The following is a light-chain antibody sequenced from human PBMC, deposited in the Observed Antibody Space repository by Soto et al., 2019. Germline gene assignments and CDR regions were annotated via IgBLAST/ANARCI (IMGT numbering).Light chain of an antibody. J-gene: IGLJ3*02. CDR2: NID. CDR1: SGSVSTDSY. CDR3: VIYMGGTWV. Sequence: QTVVTQEPSFSVSPGGTVTLTCGLTSGSVSTDSYPSWFQQTPGQSPRTLIHNIDIRSSGVPDRFSGSMLGNKAALTITGAQADDESVYYCVIYMGGTWVFGGGTKLTVL. V-gene: IGLV8-61*01.